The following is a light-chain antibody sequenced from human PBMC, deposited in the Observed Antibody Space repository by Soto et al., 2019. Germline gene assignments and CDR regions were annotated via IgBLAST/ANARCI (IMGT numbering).Light chain of an antibody. Sequence: QSALTQPASVSGSPGQSINISCTGTSSDVGGFNYVSWYQQHPGKAPKLLIYEVTKWPSGASNRFSGSKSGNTASLTISGRQAGDEGDYFCSSYTTTESHVVFGGGTKVTVL. J-gene: IGLJ2*01. CDR1: SSDVGGFNY. V-gene: IGLV2-14*01. CDR3: SSYTTTESHVV. CDR2: EVT.